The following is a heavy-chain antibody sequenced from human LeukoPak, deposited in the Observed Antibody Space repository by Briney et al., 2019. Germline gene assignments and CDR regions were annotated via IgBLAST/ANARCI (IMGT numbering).Heavy chain of an antibody. D-gene: IGHD6-13*01. CDR1: GFTFSSYW. CDR2: IRQDGGEK. Sequence: GESLRLSCAVSGFTFSSYWMNWVRQAPGKGLEWVASIRQDGGEKSYVDSVKGGFTISRDNTKNSLYLQMSSLRAEDTAVYYCARDGTAAGLYFDLWGQGTLVTVSS. V-gene: IGHV3-7*01. J-gene: IGHJ4*01. CDR3: ARDGTAAGLYFDL.